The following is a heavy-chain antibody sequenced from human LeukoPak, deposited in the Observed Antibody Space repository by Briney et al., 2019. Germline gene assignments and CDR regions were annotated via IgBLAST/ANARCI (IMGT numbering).Heavy chain of an antibody. CDR2: IVDSEKI. Sequence: SQTLSLTCTVPGASVSSGRYYWSWIRQHPGKGLEWIAYIVDSEKIYYNPSLKSRLILSLDTSENQFSLNLSSMTAADTAVYFCASGYGSGWFDAWGQGTLVAVSS. J-gene: IGHJ5*02. CDR3: ASGYGSGWFDA. CDR1: GASVSSGRYY. D-gene: IGHD5-18*01. V-gene: IGHV4-31*03.